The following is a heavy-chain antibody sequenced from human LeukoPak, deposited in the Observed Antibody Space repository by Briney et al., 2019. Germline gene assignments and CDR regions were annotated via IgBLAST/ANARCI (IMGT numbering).Heavy chain of an antibody. CDR3: TREGRGNVFDC. J-gene: IGHJ4*02. CDR1: GFTFNSYW. CDR2: IEQDGSKK. V-gene: IGHV3-7*01. D-gene: IGHD3-10*01. Sequence: PGGSLRLSCAASGFTFNSYWMGWVRQAPGKGLEWVANIEQDGSKKFYADSVKGRFTISRDNTNNSLYLQMNSLRAEDTAVYYCTREGRGNVFDCWGQGAQVTVSS.